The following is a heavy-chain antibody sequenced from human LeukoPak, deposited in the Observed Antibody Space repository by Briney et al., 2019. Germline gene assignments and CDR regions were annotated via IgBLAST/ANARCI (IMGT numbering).Heavy chain of an antibody. Sequence: GGSLRLSCAASGFIFSSYVMHWVRQAPGKGLEWVAVISYDGSIKYYAESVKGRFTISRDNSKNTLSLQVNSLRAEDTAVYYCARDLAPYYDFWSGYPWGWFDPWGQGTPVIVSS. CDR3: ARDLAPYYDFWSGYPWGWFDP. D-gene: IGHD3-3*01. J-gene: IGHJ5*02. CDR2: ISYDGSIK. V-gene: IGHV3-30*03. CDR1: GFIFSSYV.